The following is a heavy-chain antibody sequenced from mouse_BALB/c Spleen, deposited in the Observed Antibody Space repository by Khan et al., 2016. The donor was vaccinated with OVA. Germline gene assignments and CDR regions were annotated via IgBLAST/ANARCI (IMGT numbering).Heavy chain of an antibody. CDR1: GYSITSDYA. CDR2: ISSSGST. V-gene: IGHV3-2*02. J-gene: IGHJ2*01. CDR3: ARSIMAN. Sequence: DVQLQESGPGLVKPSQSLSLTCTVTGYSITSDYAWNWLRQFPGNKLEWMGYISSSGSTSYNPSLTRRFSITRDTSKNQFFLQLNSVTTKDTATYYCARSIMANWGQGTTLTVSS.